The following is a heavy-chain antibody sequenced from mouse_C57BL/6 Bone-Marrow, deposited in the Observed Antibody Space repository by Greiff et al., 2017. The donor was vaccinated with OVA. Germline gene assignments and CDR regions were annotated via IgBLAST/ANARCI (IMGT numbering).Heavy chain of an antibody. CDR2: IYWDDDK. J-gene: IGHJ1*03. CDR1: GFSLSTSGMG. Sequence: QVTLKVCGPGILQSSQTLSLTCSFSGFSLSTSGMGVSWIRQPSGKGLEWLAHIYWDDDKRYNPSLKSRLTISKDTSRNQVFLKITSVDTADTATYYCARRRGYYYGSYWYFDVWGTGTTVTVSS. D-gene: IGHD1-1*01. CDR3: ARRRGYYYGSYWYFDV. V-gene: IGHV8-12*01.